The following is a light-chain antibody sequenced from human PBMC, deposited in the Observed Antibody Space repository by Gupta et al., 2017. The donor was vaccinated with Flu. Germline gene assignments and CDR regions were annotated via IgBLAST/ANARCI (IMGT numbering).Light chain of an antibody. Sequence: SYELTQPLSVSVALGQTARIPCGGNNIGSKNVHWYQQKPGQAPVLVIYRDSNRPSGIPERFSGSNSGNTATLTISRAQAGDEADYYCQVWDSSTAVFGTGTKVTVL. CDR1: NIGSKN. J-gene: IGLJ1*01. CDR2: RDS. CDR3: QVWDSSTAV. V-gene: IGLV3-9*01.